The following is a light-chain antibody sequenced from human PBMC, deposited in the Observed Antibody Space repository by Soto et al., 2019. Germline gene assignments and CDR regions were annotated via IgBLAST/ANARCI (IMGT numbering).Light chain of an antibody. CDR3: QVWDSNNDRSI. Sequence: SYELTQPPSVSVAPGETARLTCGESDIGSKSVLWYQQGPGQAPILVIFYDRERPSGMPGRFSGSTSGNTATLTISRVEAGDEADYYCQVWDSNNDRSIFGGGNKVTVL. V-gene: IGLV3-21*04. CDR1: DIGSKS. J-gene: IGLJ2*01. CDR2: YDR.